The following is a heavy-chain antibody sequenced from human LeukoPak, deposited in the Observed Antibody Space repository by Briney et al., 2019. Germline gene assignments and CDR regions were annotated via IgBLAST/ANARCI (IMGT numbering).Heavy chain of an antibody. V-gene: IGHV3-74*01. D-gene: IGHD2-15*01. Sequence: GGSLRLSCVASGFTFSSYLVHCVREAPGKGLEWVSRINGDGRSTSYADSVKGRFTVSRDNAKNTLYLQMNTLRAEDTAVYYCARDQLYCSGGYCYFDSWGQGTLVTVSS. CDR2: INGDGRST. CDR1: GFTFSSYL. CDR3: ARDQLYCSGGYCYFDS. J-gene: IGHJ4*02.